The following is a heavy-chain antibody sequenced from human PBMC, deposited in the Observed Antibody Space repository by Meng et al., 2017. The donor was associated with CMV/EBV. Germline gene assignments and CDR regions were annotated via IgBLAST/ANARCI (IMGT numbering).Heavy chain of an antibody. Sequence: GESLKISCAASGFTFSSYAMSWVRQAPGKGLEWVSVIYSGGSSTYYADSVKGRFTISRDNSKNTLYLQMNSLRAEDTAVYYCAREGGIEGARVGGGFDSWGQGTQVTVSS. D-gene: IGHD3-16*01. V-gene: IGHV3-23*03. CDR2: IYSGGSST. J-gene: IGHJ4*02. CDR1: GFTFSSYA. CDR3: AREGGIEGARVGGGFDS.